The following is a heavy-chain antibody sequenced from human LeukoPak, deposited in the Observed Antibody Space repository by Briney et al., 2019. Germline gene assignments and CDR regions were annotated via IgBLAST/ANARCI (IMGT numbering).Heavy chain of an antibody. Sequence: GGSLRLSCAASGFIFSTYDMHWVRQGTGKGLEWVSAIGTVGDTHYADSVKGRFTISRDNAHGSLYLQMNSLRVEDTAIYYCARDLYYGSASPRLDYWGQGTLVTVSS. J-gene: IGHJ4*02. CDR3: ARDLYYGSASPRLDY. V-gene: IGHV3-13*01. D-gene: IGHD3-10*01. CDR2: IGTVGDT. CDR1: GFIFSTYD.